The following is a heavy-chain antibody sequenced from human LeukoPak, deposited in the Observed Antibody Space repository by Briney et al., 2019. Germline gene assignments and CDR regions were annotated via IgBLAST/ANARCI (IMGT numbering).Heavy chain of an antibody. V-gene: IGHV5-51*01. D-gene: IGHD3-10*01. CDR2: IYPGDSDT. Sequence: GESLKISCKGSGYSFTSYWIGWVRQMPGKGLGWMGIIYPGDSDTRYSPSFQGQVTISADKSISTAYLQWSSLKASDTAMYYCARANYYGSGSSSVQHWFDPWGQGTLVTVSS. J-gene: IGHJ5*02. CDR3: ARANYYGSGSSSVQHWFDP. CDR1: GYSFTSYW.